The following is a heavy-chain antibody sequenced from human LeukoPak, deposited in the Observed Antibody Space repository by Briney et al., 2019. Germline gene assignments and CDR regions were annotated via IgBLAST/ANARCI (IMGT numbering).Heavy chain of an antibody. D-gene: IGHD2-21*02. CDR1: GYTFSSYG. CDR3: SREFPFCGADCFSGVFDI. J-gene: IGHJ3*02. CDR2: ISVINSGNT. Sequence: ASVKVSCKASGYTFSSYGINWVRQAPGQGLEWMGWISVINSGNTRYAQNFQGRLTMTTDTSTTTAYMELRSLRSDVTAVYYCSREFPFCGADCFSGVFDIWGQGTMVTVS. V-gene: IGHV1-18*01.